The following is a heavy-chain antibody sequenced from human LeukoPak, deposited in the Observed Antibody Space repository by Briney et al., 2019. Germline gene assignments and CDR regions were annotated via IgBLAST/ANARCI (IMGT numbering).Heavy chain of an antibody. CDR1: GFTFSSYG. CDR2: ISYDGSNK. J-gene: IGHJ4*02. CDR3: ASLQVGATDFFDY. V-gene: IGHV3-30*03. Sequence: GGSLRLSCAASGFTFSSYGMHWVRQAPGKGLEWVAVISYDGSNKYYADSVKGRFTISRDNSKNTLYLQMNSLRAEDTAVYYCASLQVGATDFFDYWGQGTLVTVSS. D-gene: IGHD1-26*01.